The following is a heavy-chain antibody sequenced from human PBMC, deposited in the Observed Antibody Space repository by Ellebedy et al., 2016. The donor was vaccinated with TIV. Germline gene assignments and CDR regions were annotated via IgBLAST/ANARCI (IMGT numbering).Heavy chain of an antibody. Sequence: GESLKISCTGSRFTLGDYAMSWFRQAPGKGLEWVGFIRSKAYGGTTEYAASVKGRFTISRDDSKSIAYLQMNSLKSEDTAVYYCSRDLNWEAWFDPWGQGTLVTVSS. CDR2: IRSKAYGGTT. D-gene: IGHD3/OR15-3a*01. CDR1: RFTLGDYA. V-gene: IGHV3-49*03. J-gene: IGHJ5*02. CDR3: SRDLNWEAWFDP.